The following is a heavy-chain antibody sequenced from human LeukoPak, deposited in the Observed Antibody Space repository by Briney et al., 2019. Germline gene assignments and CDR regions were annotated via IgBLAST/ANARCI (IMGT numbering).Heavy chain of an antibody. Sequence: SETLSLTCAVSGASISSGSYYWSWIRQPAGKGLEWIGRVSASGGTNYNPSLKSRVTISVDTSKNQFSLKLSSVTAADTAVYYCARRGTPGNWFDPWGQGTLVTVSS. CDR1: GASISSGSYY. J-gene: IGHJ5*02. D-gene: IGHD3-10*01. CDR3: ARRGTPGNWFDP. V-gene: IGHV4-61*02. CDR2: VSASGGT.